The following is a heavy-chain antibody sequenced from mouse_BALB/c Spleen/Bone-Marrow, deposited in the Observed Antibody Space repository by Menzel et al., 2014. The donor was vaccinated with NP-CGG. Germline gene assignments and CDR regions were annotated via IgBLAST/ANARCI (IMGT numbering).Heavy chain of an antibody. CDR2: INSNGGST. D-gene: IGHD2-14*01. CDR3: ARPYRYDFDY. CDR1: GFAFSSYG. V-gene: IGHV5-6-3*01. Sequence: EVQREESGGGLVQPGGSLKLSCAASGFAFSSYGMSWVRQTPDKRLELVATINSNGGSTYYPDSVKGRFTISRDNAKNTLNLQKSGLKSGDTAMYYCARPYRYDFDYWGQGTSLTVSS. J-gene: IGHJ2*02.